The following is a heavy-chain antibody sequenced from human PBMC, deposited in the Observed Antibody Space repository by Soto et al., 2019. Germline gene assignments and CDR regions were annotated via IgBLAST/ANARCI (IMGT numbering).Heavy chain of an antibody. CDR1: GFTFSDYY. V-gene: IGHV3-11*03. D-gene: IGHD1-26*01. Sequence: PGGSLRLSCAASGFTFSDYYMSWIRQAPGKGLEWVSYISSSSSYTNYADSVKGRFTISRDNAKNSLYLQMNSLRAEDTAVYYCVTLAEARTPRFPGYFQHWGQGTLVTVSS. J-gene: IGHJ1*01. CDR2: ISSSSSYT. CDR3: VTLAEARTPRFPGYFQH.